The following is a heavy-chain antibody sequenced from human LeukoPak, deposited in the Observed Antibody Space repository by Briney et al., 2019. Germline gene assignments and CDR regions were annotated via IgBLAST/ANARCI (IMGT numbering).Heavy chain of an antibody. CDR2: IYYSGST. Sequence: SETLSLTCTVSGGSISSYYWSWIRQPPGKGLEWIGYIYYSGSTNYNPSLKSRVTISVDTSKNQFSLKLSSVTAADTAVYYCARRFSLGYCSGGSCYAFDYWGQGTLVTVSS. CDR3: ARRFSLGYCSGGSCYAFDY. V-gene: IGHV4-59*01. J-gene: IGHJ4*02. CDR1: GGSISSYY. D-gene: IGHD2-15*01.